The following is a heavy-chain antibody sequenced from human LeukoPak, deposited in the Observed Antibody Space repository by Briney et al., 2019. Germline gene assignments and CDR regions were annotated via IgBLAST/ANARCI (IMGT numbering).Heavy chain of an antibody. CDR2: INAGNGNT. CDR1: GYTFTSYA. Sequence: ASVKVSCKASGYTFTSYAMHWVRQAPGQRLEWMGWINAGNGNTKYSQKFQGRVTITRDTSASTAYMELSSLRSEDTAVYYCARGKSGGYSIDYWGQGTLVTVSS. J-gene: IGHJ4*02. D-gene: IGHD5-12*01. CDR3: ARGKSGGYSIDY. V-gene: IGHV1-3*01.